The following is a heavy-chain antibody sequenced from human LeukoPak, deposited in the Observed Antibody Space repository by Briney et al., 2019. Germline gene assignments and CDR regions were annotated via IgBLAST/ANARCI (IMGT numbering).Heavy chain of an antibody. CDR3: AKGAGPPWFDP. CDR2: MSSSGVS. V-gene: IGHV4-61*02. CDR1: NGSISSDTYF. D-gene: IGHD6-19*01. Sequence: SETLSLTCTVSNGSISSDTYFWSWIRHPAGKGLEWIVRMSSSGVSTNSPSLKSRLTISIHTTRNQFSMNLNSVTAADTAVYYCAKGAGPPWFDPWGQGTLVTVSS. J-gene: IGHJ5*02.